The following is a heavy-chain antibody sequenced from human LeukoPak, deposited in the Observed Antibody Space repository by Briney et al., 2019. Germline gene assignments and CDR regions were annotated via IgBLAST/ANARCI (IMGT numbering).Heavy chain of an antibody. V-gene: IGHV3-23*01. CDR2: ISPAGDST. J-gene: IGHJ4*02. CDR3: AKDYGRYDSSGYYYVSSVGY. D-gene: IGHD3-22*01. Sequence: PGGSLRLSCTASGFTFSDYSMSWVRQAPGAGLEWVSAISPAGDSTTDADSVKGRFTISRDNSKNTLYLQMNSLRAEDTAVYYCAKDYGRYDSSGYYYVSSVGYWGQGTLVTVSS. CDR1: GFTFSDYS.